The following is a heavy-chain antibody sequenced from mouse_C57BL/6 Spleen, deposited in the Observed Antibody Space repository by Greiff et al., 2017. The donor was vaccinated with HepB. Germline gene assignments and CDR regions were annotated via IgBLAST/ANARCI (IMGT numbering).Heavy chain of an antibody. CDR3: ARGGHYGGFAY. D-gene: IGHD1-1*02. V-gene: IGHV5-16*01. Sequence: EVHLVESEGGLVQPGSSMQLSCTASGFTFSDYYMAWVRQVPEKGLEWVANINYDGSSTYYLDSLKSRFIISRDNAKNILYLQMSSLKSEDTATYYCARGGHYGGFAYWGQGTLVTVSA. CDR1: GFTFSDYY. J-gene: IGHJ3*01. CDR2: INYDGSST.